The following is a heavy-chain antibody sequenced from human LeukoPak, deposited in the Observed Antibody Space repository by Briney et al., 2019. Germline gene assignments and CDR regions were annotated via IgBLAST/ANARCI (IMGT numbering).Heavy chain of an antibody. Sequence: SETLPLTCSSYSGSFSGYYWNWIRQSPGKGLDWTGEINNSGDTNYNPSLKSRVSISLDTSKNQFSLKMTSVTAGDTAIYYCARGRALVDWGQGTLVTVSS. J-gene: IGHJ4*02. CDR2: INNSGDT. V-gene: IGHV4-34*01. CDR3: ARGRALVD. CDR1: SGSFSGYY. D-gene: IGHD6-6*01.